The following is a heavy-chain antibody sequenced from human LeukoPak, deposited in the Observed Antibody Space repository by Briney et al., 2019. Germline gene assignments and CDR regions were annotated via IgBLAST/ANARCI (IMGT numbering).Heavy chain of an antibody. CDR3: TRGRVGATSEY. Sequence: PGGSLRLSCAASGFTFSSYWMHWVRQAPGKGLVSVSRINSDGSSTNYADRVKGRFTISSDDAKNTLYLQMNSLRAEDTAVYYCTRGRVGATSEYWGQGTLVTVSS. CDR2: INSDGSST. J-gene: IGHJ4*02. V-gene: IGHV3-74*01. CDR1: GFTFSSYW. D-gene: IGHD1-26*01.